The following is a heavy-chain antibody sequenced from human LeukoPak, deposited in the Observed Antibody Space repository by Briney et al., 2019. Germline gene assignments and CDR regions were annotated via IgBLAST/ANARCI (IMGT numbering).Heavy chain of an antibody. V-gene: IGHV4-31*03. D-gene: IGHD3-10*01. CDR1: GGSISSGGYY. CDR3: ARTYYYGSGSHLGAFDI. CDR2: IYYSGST. J-gene: IGHJ3*02. Sequence: PSETLSLTCTVSGGSISSGGYYWSWIRQHPGKGLEWIVYIYYSGSTYYNPSLKSRVTISVDTSKNQFSLKLSSVTAADTAVYYCARTYYYGSGSHLGAFDIWGQGTMVTVSS.